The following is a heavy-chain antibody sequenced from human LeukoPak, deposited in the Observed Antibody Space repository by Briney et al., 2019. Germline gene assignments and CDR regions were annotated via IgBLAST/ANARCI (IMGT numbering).Heavy chain of an antibody. CDR3: ARGHFYDGSDYHDTFDI. CDR2: MNTTVGST. CDR1: GYTFTSYY. V-gene: IGHV1-46*01. D-gene: IGHD3-22*01. J-gene: IGHJ3*02. Sequence: ASVKLSCKASGYTFTSYYIHWVRQSPRHGLEGMGIMNTTVGSTSSAQKFQGRVTMTSDMSPSTVYMELSCLLSQDPAVYYSARGHFYDGSDYHDTFDIWGRGTMVTVSS.